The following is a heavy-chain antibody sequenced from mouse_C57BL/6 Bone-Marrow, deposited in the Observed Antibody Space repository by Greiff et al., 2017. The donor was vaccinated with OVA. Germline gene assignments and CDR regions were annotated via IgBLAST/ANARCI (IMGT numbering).Heavy chain of an antibody. CDR2: ISDGGSYT. V-gene: IGHV5-4*03. Sequence: EVKVVESGGGLVKPGGSLKLSCAASGFTFSSYAMSWVRQTPEKRLEWVATISDGGSYTYYPDNVKGRFTISRDNAKNNLYLQMSHLKSEDTAMYYCASNDGYYGYAMDYWGQGTSVTVSS. CDR3: ASNDGYYGYAMDY. CDR1: GFTFSSYA. D-gene: IGHD2-3*01. J-gene: IGHJ4*01.